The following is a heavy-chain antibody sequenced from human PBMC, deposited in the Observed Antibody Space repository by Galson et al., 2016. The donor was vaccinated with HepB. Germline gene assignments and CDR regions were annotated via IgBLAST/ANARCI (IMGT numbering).Heavy chain of an antibody. J-gene: IGHJ4*01. CDR1: GFTFSDYF. CDR2: ISDVSRTI. D-gene: IGHD5-12*01. Sequence: SLRLSCATSGFTFSDYFMTWVRQSPGKGLEWIAYISDVSRTIYYADSVKGRFTISRDNSEKSLFLQMSGLGADDTAVYYCARLGQWVDDYGDYWGQGTLVTVSS. CDR3: ARLGQWVDDYGDY. V-gene: IGHV3-11*01.